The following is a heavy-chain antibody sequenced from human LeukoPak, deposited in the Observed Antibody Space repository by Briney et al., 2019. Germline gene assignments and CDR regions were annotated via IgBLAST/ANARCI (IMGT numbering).Heavy chain of an antibody. J-gene: IGHJ4*02. Sequence: GGSLRLSCEGSAFIFSGHWMNWVRQTPGKGLEWVASIKEDGSERQYVDSVKGRFSISRDNTKGSLFLQLNSLRADDTALYYCARSVPDYTRFDYWGQGALVTVSS. V-gene: IGHV3-7*03. CDR1: AFIFSGHW. CDR2: IKEDGSER. D-gene: IGHD4-11*01. CDR3: ARSVPDYTRFDY.